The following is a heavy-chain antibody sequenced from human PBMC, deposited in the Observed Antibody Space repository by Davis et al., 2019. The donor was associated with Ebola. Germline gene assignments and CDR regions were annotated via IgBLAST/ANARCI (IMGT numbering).Heavy chain of an antibody. CDR2: INHSGST. J-gene: IGHJ6*02. D-gene: IGHD3-10*01. V-gene: IGHV4-34*01. CDR3: ARFPVLLWFRESRYGMDV. Sequence: SETLSLTCAVYGGSFSGYYWSWIRQPPGKGLEWIGEINHSGSTNYNPSLKIRVTISVDTSKNQFSLKLSSVTAADTAVYYCARFPVLLWFRESRYGMDVWGQGTTVTVSS. CDR1: GGSFSGYY.